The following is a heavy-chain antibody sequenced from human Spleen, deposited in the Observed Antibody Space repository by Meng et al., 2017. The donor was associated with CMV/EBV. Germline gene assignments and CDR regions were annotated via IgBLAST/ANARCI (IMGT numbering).Heavy chain of an antibody. CDR2: ISPDDSDS. CDR1: GYRFISYW. J-gene: IGHJ4*02. D-gene: IGHD1-1*01. CDR3: ARLGLSSTYFDY. Sequence: GESLKISCKGSGYRFISYWIAWVRQEPGTGLEWMGIISPDDSDSRYSPSFQGQVTISADKSINTAYLQWSSLKASDSATYYCARLGLSSTYFDYWGQGTLVTVSS. V-gene: IGHV5-51*01.